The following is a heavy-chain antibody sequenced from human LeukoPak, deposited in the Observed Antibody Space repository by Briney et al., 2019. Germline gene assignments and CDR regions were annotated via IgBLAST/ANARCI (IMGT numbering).Heavy chain of an antibody. Sequence: GSSVKVSCKASGGTFSSYAISWVRQAPGQGLEWMGGIIPIFGTANYAQKFQGRVTITADESTSTAYMELSSLRSEDTAVYYCARGYDYYDSSGFYYSPGWFDPWGQGTLVTVSS. D-gene: IGHD3-22*01. V-gene: IGHV1-69*01. CDR3: ARGYDYYDSSGFYYSPGWFDP. CDR1: GGTFSSYA. J-gene: IGHJ5*02. CDR2: IIPIFGTA.